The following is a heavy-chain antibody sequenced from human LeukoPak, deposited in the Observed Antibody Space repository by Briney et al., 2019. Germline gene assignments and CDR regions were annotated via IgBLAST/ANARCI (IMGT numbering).Heavy chain of an antibody. D-gene: IGHD6-13*01. J-gene: IGHJ4*02. Sequence: KPSETLSLTCTVSGGSISSGGYYWNWIRQPPGKGLEWIGYIYHSGSTYYNPSLKSRVTISVDRSKNQFSLKLSSVTAADTAVYYCARALAAAGYFDYWGQGTLVTVSS. V-gene: IGHV4-30-2*01. CDR1: GGSISSGGYY. CDR2: IYHSGST. CDR3: ARALAAAGYFDY.